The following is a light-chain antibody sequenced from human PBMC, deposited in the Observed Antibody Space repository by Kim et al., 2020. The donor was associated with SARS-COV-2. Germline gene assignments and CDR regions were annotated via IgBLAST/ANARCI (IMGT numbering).Light chain of an antibody. V-gene: IGLV6-57*01. Sequence: TVTMTCTRSSGSIASNAVRWYQQRAGSYPTNVIYDDNQRPARVPDRFSGSIDSAYNSASLTISGLKTEDEADDYCQSYDSSLWVFGGGTQLTVL. CDR1: SGSIASNA. J-gene: IGLJ2*01. CDR2: DDN. CDR3: QSYDSSLWV.